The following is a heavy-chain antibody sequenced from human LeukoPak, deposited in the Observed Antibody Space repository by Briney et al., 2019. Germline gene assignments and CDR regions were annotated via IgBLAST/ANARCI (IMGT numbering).Heavy chain of an antibody. D-gene: IGHD3-22*01. CDR3: ASHGITMIVVAPDDAFDI. CDR2: IKQDGSEK. J-gene: IGHJ3*02. CDR1: GFTFSSYW. V-gene: IGHV3-7*01. Sequence: GGSLRLSCAASGFTFSSYWMSWARQAPGKGLEWVANIKQDGSEKYYVDSVKGRFTISRDNAKNSLYLQMNSLRAEDTAVYYCASHGITMIVVAPDDAFDIWGQGTMVTVSS.